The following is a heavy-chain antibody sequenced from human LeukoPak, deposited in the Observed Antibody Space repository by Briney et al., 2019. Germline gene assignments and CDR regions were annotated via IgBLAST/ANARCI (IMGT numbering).Heavy chain of an antibody. Sequence: SETLSLTCSVSGVSITSGSYYWGWIRQSAGEGFEWIVRVHSSGDIYHNAAFRSRAAVSGDASKNQFSLQLNSVTAADTAVYYCARGASPKDAVFFDYWGQGALITVSS. D-gene: IGHD3-16*01. CDR3: ARGASPKDAVFFDY. V-gene: IGHV4-61*02. J-gene: IGHJ4*02. CDR1: GVSITSGSYY. CDR2: VHSSGDI.